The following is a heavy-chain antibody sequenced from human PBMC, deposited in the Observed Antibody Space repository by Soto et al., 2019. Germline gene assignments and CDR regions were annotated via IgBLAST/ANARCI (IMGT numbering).Heavy chain of an antibody. J-gene: IGHJ4*02. Sequence: GGSLRLSCAASGFTVSNNYMSWVRQAPGKGLEWASIIYSGGSTYYADSVQGRFTISRDNSKNTLFLQMSSLRAEDTAVYYCAREGGGVYCSGGSCYGRYFDFWGQGTRVTVSS. V-gene: IGHV3-53*01. CDR1: GFTVSNNY. D-gene: IGHD2-15*01. CDR3: AREGGGVYCSGGSCYGRYFDF. CDR2: IYSGGST.